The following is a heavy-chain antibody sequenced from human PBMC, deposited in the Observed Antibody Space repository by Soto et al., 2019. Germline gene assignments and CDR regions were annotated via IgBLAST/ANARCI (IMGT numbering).Heavy chain of an antibody. V-gene: IGHV4-30-2*01. CDR2: IYHTGSS. D-gene: IGHD4-17*01. J-gene: IGHJ3*02. CDR3: ARYTTVTPLDAFDI. Sequence: QLQLQESGSGLVKPSQTLSLTCAVSGGSISSGASSWSWIRQPPGKGLEWIGYIYHTGSSYYNPSLKGRVTISIDRSKNQFSLRVNSVTAADTAVYYCARYTTVTPLDAFDIWGQGTMVTVSS. CDR1: GGSISSGASS.